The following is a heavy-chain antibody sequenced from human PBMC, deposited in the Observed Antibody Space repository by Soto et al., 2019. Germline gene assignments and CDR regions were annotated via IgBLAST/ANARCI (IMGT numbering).Heavy chain of an antibody. CDR3: ARDKDRQQLGGNYYYILDV. D-gene: IGHD3-3*02. V-gene: IGHV1-69*12. J-gene: IGHJ6*02. Sequence: QVQLVQSGAEVKKPGSSVKVSCKASGGTFSTSAISWVRQAPGQGLEWVGGIMPVFATPGYAQKFQGRVTITADESTTTAYLELTSLRTDDTAVYYCARDKDRQQLGGNYYYILDVWGQGTAITVSS. CDR1: GGTFSTSA. CDR2: IMPVFATP.